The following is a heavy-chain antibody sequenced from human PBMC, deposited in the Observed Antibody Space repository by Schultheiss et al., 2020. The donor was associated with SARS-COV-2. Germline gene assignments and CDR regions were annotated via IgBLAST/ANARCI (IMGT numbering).Heavy chain of an antibody. V-gene: IGHV3-33*08. CDR3: ARDKGTTMVRGEIGYGMDV. CDR1: GFTVSSNY. J-gene: IGHJ6*02. D-gene: IGHD3-10*01. Sequence: GGSLRLSCSASGFTVSSNYMSWVRQAPGKGLEWMAVIWYDGSNKYYADSVKGRFTISRDDSKNTLYLQMNSLRAEDTAVYYCARDKGTTMVRGEIGYGMDVWGQGTTVTVSS. CDR2: IWYDGSNK.